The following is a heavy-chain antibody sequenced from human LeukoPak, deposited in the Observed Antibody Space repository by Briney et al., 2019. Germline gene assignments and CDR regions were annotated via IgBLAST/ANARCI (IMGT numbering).Heavy chain of an antibody. D-gene: IGHD2-2*01. CDR2: IIPIFGTA. Sequence: SVKVSCKASGGTFSSYAISWVRQAPGQGLEWMGGIIPIFGTANYAQKFQGRVTITADESTSTAYTELSSLRSEDTAVYYCARETDRYCSSTSCYRGINWFDPWGQGTLVTVSS. V-gene: IGHV1-69*13. J-gene: IGHJ5*02. CDR1: GGTFSSYA. CDR3: ARETDRYCSSTSCYRGINWFDP.